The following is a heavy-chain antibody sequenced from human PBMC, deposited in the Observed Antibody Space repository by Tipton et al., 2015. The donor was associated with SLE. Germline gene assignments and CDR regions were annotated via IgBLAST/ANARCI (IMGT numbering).Heavy chain of an antibody. CDR1: GGSISSYY. Sequence: TLSLTCTVSGGSISSYYWSWIRQPPGKGLEWIGYIYYSGSTNYNPSLKSRVTISVDTSKNQFSLKLSSVTAADTAVYYCAREDFWSGSSLWGQGTLVTVSS. J-gene: IGHJ4*02. D-gene: IGHD3-3*01. CDR2: IYYSGST. V-gene: IGHV4-59*01. CDR3: AREDFWSGSSL.